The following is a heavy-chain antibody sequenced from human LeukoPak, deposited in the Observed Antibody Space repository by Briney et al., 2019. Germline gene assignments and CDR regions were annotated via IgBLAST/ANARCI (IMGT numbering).Heavy chain of an antibody. Sequence: PSETLSLTCPVSGGSISSYYWSWIRQHPGKGLEWIGYIYYSGSTNYNPSLKSRVTISVDTSKNQFSLKLSSVTAADTAVYYCARDFLIRSAVTTLVEHWFDPWGQGTLVTVSS. V-gene: IGHV4-59*01. CDR2: IYYSGST. CDR3: ARDFLIRSAVTTLVEHWFDP. J-gene: IGHJ5*02. D-gene: IGHD4-17*01. CDR1: GGSISSYY.